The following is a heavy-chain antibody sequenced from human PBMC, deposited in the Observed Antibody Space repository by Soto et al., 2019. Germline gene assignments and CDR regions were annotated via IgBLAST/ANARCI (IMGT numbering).Heavy chain of an antibody. CDR1: GGSFSGYY. D-gene: IGHD5-18*01. Sequence: NPSETLSLTCAVYGGSFSGYYWSWIRQPPGKGLEWIGEINHSGSTNYNPSLKSRVTISVDTSKNQFSLKLSSVTAADTAVYYCARWLRYSYGSRPFDYWGQGTLVTVSS. CDR3: ARWLRYSYGSRPFDY. J-gene: IGHJ4*02. V-gene: IGHV4-34*01. CDR2: INHSGST.